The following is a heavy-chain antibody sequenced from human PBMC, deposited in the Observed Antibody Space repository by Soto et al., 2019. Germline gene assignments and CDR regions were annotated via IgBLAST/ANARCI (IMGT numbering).Heavy chain of an antibody. CDR1: GFTFNNYA. J-gene: IGHJ4*02. V-gene: IGHV3-23*01. Sequence: EVQLLESGGGLVQPGGSLRLSCAASGFTFNNYARTWVRQAPGKGLEWVSAISGGGDTTSYADSVKGRFTVSRDGSKNTLYLPMSSLRAEDTALYYCAKGRGGSGSLTPRVDFWGQGTLVTVSS. CDR3: AKGRGGSGSLTPRVDF. CDR2: ISGGGDTT. D-gene: IGHD3-10*01.